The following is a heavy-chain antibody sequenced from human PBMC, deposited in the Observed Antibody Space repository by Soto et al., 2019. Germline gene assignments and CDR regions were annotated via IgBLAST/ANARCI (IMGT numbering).Heavy chain of an antibody. V-gene: IGHV4-30-4*01. CDR2: IYDSGRT. Sequence: QVQLQESGPGLVKPSQTLSLTCTVSGGSMSSGDYYWSWISQPPGKGLEWIGYIYDSGRTYYGPSLKSRVTISVETSKNQLYTKLNSVPAADTAVYYCARENPKHATKAFDSWGQGTLVTVSS. J-gene: IGHJ4*02. CDR1: GGSMSSGDYY. CDR3: ARENPKHATKAFDS.